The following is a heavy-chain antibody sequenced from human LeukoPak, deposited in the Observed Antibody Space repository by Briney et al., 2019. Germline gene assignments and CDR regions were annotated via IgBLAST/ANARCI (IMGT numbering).Heavy chain of an antibody. J-gene: IGHJ4*02. CDR2: ISRSSSTI. Sequence: GGSLRLSCAASGFTFNNYNMNWVRQAPGKGLEWISYISRSSSTIYYGDSVKGRFTISRDNAKNSLYLQMNSLRAEDTAVYYCARLYCSGGSCYKGAGDYWGQGTLVTVSS. CDR1: GFTFNNYN. CDR3: ARLYCSGGSCYKGAGDY. D-gene: IGHD2-15*01. V-gene: IGHV3-48*01.